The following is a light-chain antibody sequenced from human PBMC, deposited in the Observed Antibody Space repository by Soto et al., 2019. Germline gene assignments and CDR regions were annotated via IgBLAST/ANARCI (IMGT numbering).Light chain of an antibody. CDR1: SSDVGSYNR. J-gene: IGLJ3*02. CDR2: EVT. Sequence: QSALTQPPSVSGSPGQSITISCTGTSSDVGSYNRVSWYQQPPGTAPTLMIYEVTNRPSGVPDRFSGSKSGNTASLTISGLQAEDEADYYCSSYASSNTLVFGRGTKLTVL. V-gene: IGLV2-18*02. CDR3: SSYASSNTLV.